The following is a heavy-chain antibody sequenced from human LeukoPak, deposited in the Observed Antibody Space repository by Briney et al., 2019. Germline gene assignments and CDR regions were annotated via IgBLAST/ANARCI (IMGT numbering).Heavy chain of an antibody. D-gene: IGHD3-22*01. Sequence: GESLKISCKGSGYSFTSYWIGWVRQMPGKGLEWMGIIYPGDSDTRYSPSFQGQVTISADKSISTAYLQWSSLKASDTAMYYCARGKSSSGYYYKPLDYWGRGTLVTVSS. CDR1: GYSFTSYW. CDR3: ARGKSSSGYYYKPLDY. V-gene: IGHV5-51*01. CDR2: IYPGDSDT. J-gene: IGHJ4*02.